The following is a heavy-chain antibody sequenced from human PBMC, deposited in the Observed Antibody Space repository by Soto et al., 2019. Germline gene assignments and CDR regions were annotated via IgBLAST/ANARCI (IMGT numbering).Heavy chain of an antibody. CDR3: ASASGRIAAAGHDAFDI. D-gene: IGHD6-13*01. J-gene: IGHJ3*02. CDR2: IYYSGST. V-gene: IGHV4-61*01. Sequence: SETLSLTCTVSGGSVSSGSYYWSWIRQPPGKGLEWVGYIYYSGSTNYNPSLKSRVTISVDTSKNQFSLKLSSVTAADTAVYYCASASGRIAAAGHDAFDIWGQGTMVTVSS. CDR1: GGSVSSGSYY.